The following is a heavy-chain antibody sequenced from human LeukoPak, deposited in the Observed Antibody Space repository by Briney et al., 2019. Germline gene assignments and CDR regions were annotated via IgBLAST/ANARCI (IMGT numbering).Heavy chain of an antibody. J-gene: IGHJ4*02. Sequence: SETLSLTCTVSGGSISSSSYYWGWIRQPPGKGLEWIGSIYYSGSTYYNPSLKSRVTISVDTSKNQFSLKLSSVTAADTAVYYCARHGGGILGYCSGGSCYEFDYWGQGTLVTVSS. CDR3: ARHGGGILGYCSGGSCYEFDY. CDR2: IYYSGST. V-gene: IGHV4-39*01. D-gene: IGHD2-15*01. CDR1: GGSISSSSYY.